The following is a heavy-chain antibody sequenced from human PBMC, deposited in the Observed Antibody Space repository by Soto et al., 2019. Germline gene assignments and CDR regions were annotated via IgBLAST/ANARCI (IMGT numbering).Heavy chain of an antibody. CDR2: MNPNSGNT. CDR1: GYTFTSYD. J-gene: IGHJ5*02. V-gene: IGHV1-8*01. CDR3: ASEYRRGIAARENWFDP. Sequence: QVQLVQSGAEVKKPGASVKVSCKASGYTFTSYDINWVRQATGQGLEWMGWMNPNSGNTGYAQKFQGRVNMTRNTSISTAYMELSSLRSEDTAVYYCASEYRRGIAARENWFDPWGQGILVTVSS. D-gene: IGHD6-6*01.